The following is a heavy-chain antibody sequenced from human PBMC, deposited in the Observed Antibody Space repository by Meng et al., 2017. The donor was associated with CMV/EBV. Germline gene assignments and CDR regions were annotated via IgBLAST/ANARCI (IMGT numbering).Heavy chain of an antibody. CDR2: IKQDGSEK. Sequence: GGSLRLSCAASGFTFSSYWMSWVRQAPGKGLEWVANIKQDGSEKYYVDSVKGRFTISRDNSKNTLYLQMNSLRAEDTAVYYCAKDSDHRYFDYWGQGTLDTVSS. CDR3: AKDSDHRYFDY. D-gene: IGHD1-14*01. V-gene: IGHV3-7*01. J-gene: IGHJ4*02. CDR1: GFTFSSYW.